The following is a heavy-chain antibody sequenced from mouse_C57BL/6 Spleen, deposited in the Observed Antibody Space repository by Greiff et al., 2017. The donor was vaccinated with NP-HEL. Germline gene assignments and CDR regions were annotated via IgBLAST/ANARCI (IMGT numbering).Heavy chain of an antibody. CDR1: GYTFTSYW. V-gene: IGHV1-53*01. CDR2: INPSNGGT. J-gene: IGHJ3*01. CDR3: ARPEGLRQLRLSPFAY. Sequence: QVQLQQPGTELVKPGASVKLSCKASGYTFTSYWMHWVKQRPGQGLEWIGNINPSNGGTNYNEKFKSKATLTVDKSSSTAYMQLSSLTSVDSAVYYGARPEGLRQLRLSPFAYWGQGTLVTVSA. D-gene: IGHD3-2*02.